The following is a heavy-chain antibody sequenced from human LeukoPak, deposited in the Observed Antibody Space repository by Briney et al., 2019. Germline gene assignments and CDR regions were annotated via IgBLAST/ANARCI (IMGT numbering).Heavy chain of an antibody. V-gene: IGHV4-59*08. J-gene: IGHJ4*02. D-gene: IGHD3-22*01. CDR2: IYYSGST. Sequence: SETLSLTCTVSGGSISSYYWSWIRQPPGKGLEGIGYIYYSGSTNYNPSLKSRVTISVDTSKNQFSLKLSSVTAADTAVYYCARRSDSSGYYGYYFDYWGQGTLVTVSS. CDR3: ARRSDSSGYYGYYFDY. CDR1: GGSISSYY.